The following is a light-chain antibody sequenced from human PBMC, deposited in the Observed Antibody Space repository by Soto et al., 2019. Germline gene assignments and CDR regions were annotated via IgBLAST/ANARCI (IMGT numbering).Light chain of an antibody. V-gene: IGKV3-20*01. CDR2: GAS. CDR3: QQYGSSPYYT. CDR1: QSVSSSY. Sequence: EIVLTQPPGTLSLSPGERATLSCRASQSVSSSYLAWYQQKPGQAPRLLIYGASSRATGIPDRFSGSGSGTDFTLTISRLEPEDCAVYYCQQYGSSPYYTFGQGTKLEIK. J-gene: IGKJ2*01.